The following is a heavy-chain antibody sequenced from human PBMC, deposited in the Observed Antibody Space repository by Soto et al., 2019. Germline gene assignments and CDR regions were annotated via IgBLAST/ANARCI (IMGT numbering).Heavy chain of an antibody. Sequence: SETLSLTCTVSGGSISSGGYYWSWIRQHPGKGLEWIGYIYYSGSTYYNPSLKSRVTISVDTSKNQFSLKLSSVTAADTAAYYYARSKNDYSDYVSPYYYYGMDVWGQGTTVTVSS. CDR1: GGSISSGGYY. CDR3: ARSKNDYSDYVSPYYYYGMDV. J-gene: IGHJ6*02. CDR2: IYYSGST. V-gene: IGHV4-31*03. D-gene: IGHD4-17*01.